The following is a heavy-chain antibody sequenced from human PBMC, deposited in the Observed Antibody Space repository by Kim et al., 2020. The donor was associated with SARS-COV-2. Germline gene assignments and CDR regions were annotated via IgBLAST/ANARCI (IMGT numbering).Heavy chain of an antibody. V-gene: IGHV3-23*01. D-gene: IGHD6-6*01. CDR1: GFTFNNYA. CDR2: ISGGDGTT. CDR3: AKAKTGSSYSSSDY. J-gene: IGHJ4*02. Sequence: GGSLRLSCAASGFTFNNYAMSWVRQAPGKGLEWVSTISGGDGTTYYADSVKGRFTISRDNSQNTMYLQMNSPRAEDTAIYYCAKAKTGSSYSSSDYWGQGTLVTVSS.